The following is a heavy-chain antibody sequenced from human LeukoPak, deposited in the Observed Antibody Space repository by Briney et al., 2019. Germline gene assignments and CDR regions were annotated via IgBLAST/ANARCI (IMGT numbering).Heavy chain of an antibody. V-gene: IGHV4-59*12. J-gene: IGHJ4*02. CDR3: ARVFQGVDY. Sequence: SETLFLTCTISGGSISSYYWSWIRQPPGKGLEWIGYIYYSGSTKYNPSLKSRVTISVDTYNNQLSLKLSSVTAADTAVYYCARVFQGVDYWGQGTLVTVSS. CDR1: GGSISSYY. CDR2: IYYSGST. D-gene: IGHD3-16*01.